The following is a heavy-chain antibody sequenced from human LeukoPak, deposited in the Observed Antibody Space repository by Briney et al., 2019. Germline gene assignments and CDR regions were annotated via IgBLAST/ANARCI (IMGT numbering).Heavy chain of an antibody. V-gene: IGHV4-34*01. CDR2: INHSGST. Sequence: SETLSLTCAVYGGSFSGYYWSWIRQPPGKGLEWIGEINHSGSTNYNPSLKSRVTIPVDTSKNQFSLKLSSVTAADTAVYYCARVKSYYSYYMDVWGKGTTVTVSS. CDR1: GGSFSGYY. CDR3: ARVKSYYSYYMDV. J-gene: IGHJ6*03.